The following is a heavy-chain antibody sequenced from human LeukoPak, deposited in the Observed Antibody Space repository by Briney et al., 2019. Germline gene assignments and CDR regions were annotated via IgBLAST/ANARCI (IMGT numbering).Heavy chain of an antibody. CDR1: GGSISSYY. CDR3: ARGGAPPYSYYDFWSGQIKSGYFDY. J-gene: IGHJ4*02. V-gene: IGHV4-59*01. D-gene: IGHD3-3*01. CDR2: IYYSGST. Sequence: SETLSLTCTVSGGSISSYYWSWIRQPPGKGLEWIGYIYYSGSTNYNPSLKSRVTISVDTSKNQFSLKLSSVTAADTAVYYCARGGAPPYSYYDFWSGQIKSGYFDYWGQGTLVTASS.